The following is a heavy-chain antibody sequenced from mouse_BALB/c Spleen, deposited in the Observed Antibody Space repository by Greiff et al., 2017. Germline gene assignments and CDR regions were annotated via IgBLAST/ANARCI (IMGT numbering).Heavy chain of an antibody. CDR3: ARRNGYDSFDY. J-gene: IGHJ2*01. Sequence: QVQLQQSGAELMKPGASVKISCKATGYTFSSYWIEWVKQRPGHGLEWIGEILPGSGSTNYNEKFKGKATFTADTSSNTAYMQLSSLTSEDSAVYYCARRNGYDSFDYWGQGTTVTVSS. CDR1: GYTFSSYW. CDR2: ILPGSGST. V-gene: IGHV1-9*01. D-gene: IGHD2-2*01.